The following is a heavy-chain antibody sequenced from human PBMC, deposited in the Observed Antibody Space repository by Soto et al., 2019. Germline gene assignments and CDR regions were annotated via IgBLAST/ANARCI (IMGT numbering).Heavy chain of an antibody. CDR2: INPNSGGT. J-gene: IGHJ5*02. D-gene: IGHD2-15*01. Sequence: RASVKVSCKASGYTFTGYYMHWVRQAPGQGLEWMGWINPNSGGTNYAQKFQGRVTMTRDTSISTAYMELSRLRSDDTAVYYCARESEYCSGGSCYVNWFDPWGQGTLVTVSS. CDR1: GYTFTGYY. V-gene: IGHV1-2*02. CDR3: ARESEYCSGGSCYVNWFDP.